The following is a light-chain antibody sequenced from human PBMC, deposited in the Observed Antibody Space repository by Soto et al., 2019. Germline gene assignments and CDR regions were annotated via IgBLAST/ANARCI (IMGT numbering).Light chain of an antibody. CDR3: CSYAGSSTYV. V-gene: IGLV2-23*02. Sequence: QSALTQPASVSGSPGESSSLSCTGTSSHVGSYTLVSWYQQHPGKAPKLMIYEVSKRPSGVSNRFSGSKSGNTASLTISGLQGEDEADYYCCSYAGSSTYVFGTGTKVTV. CDR1: SSHVGSYTL. CDR2: EVS. J-gene: IGLJ1*01.